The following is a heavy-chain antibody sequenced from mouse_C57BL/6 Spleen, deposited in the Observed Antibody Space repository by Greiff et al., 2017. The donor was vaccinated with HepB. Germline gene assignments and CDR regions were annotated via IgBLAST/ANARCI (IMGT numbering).Heavy chain of an antibody. CDR1: GFTFSSYA. CDR3: TRESNWGQGAWFAY. Sequence: EVKLMESGEGLVKPGGSLKLSCAASGFTFSSYAMSWVRQTPEKRLEWVAYISSGGDYIYYADTVKGRFTISRDNARNTLYLQMSSLKSEDTAMYYCTRESNWGQGAWFAYWGQGTLVTVSA. V-gene: IGHV5-9-1*02. J-gene: IGHJ3*01. D-gene: IGHD4-1*01. CDR2: ISSGGDYI.